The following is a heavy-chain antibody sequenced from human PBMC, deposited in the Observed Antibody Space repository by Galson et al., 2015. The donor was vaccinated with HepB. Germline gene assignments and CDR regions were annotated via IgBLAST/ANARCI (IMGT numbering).Heavy chain of an antibody. CDR1: GFTFSSYG. V-gene: IGHV3-30*18. D-gene: IGHD1-14*01. CDR3: ANFRMGSNVY. Sequence: SLRLSCAASGFTFSSYGMHWVRQAPGKGLEWVAVISYDGSNKYYADSVKGRFTISRDNSKNTLYLQMNSLRAEDTAVYYCANFRMGSNVYWGQGTLVTVSS. CDR2: ISYDGSNK. J-gene: IGHJ4*02.